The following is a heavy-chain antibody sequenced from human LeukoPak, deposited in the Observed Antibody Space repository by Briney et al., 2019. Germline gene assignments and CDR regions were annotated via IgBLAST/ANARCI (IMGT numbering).Heavy chain of an antibody. CDR1: GYTFTSYD. CDR3: ARRLAIGVTQRYMDV. J-gene: IGHJ6*03. D-gene: IGHD4-11*01. CDR2: MNPNSGNT. V-gene: IGHV1-8*03. Sequence: ASVKVSCKASGYTFTSYDINWVRQATGQGLEWMGWMNPNSGNTGYAQKFQGRVTITRNTSISTAYMELSSLRSEDTAVYYCARRLAIGVTQRYMDVWGKGTTVTASS.